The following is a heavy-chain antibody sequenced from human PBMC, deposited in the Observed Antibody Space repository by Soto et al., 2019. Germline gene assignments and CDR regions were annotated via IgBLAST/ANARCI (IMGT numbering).Heavy chain of an antibody. J-gene: IGHJ4*02. V-gene: IGHV2-5*01. Sequence: QITLKESGPPLVKPTQTLTLTCTFSGFSLTIGGEGVGWIRQPPGKALEWLALIYWNDEKRYIPSLQSRLTITKDTSKSQVVLTMTNMDPTDTGTYFCAHRRGTAVTPRGFYFDSWGQGILVTVSS. CDR1: GFSLTIGGEG. D-gene: IGHD1-1*01. CDR3: AHRRGTAVTPRGFYFDS. CDR2: IYWNDEK.